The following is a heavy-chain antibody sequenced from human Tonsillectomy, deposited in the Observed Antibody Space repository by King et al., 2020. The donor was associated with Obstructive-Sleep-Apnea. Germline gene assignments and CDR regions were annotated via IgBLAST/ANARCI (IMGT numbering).Heavy chain of an antibody. V-gene: IGHV3-30*04. CDR1: GFTFSTYT. CDR3: ARDLATGATSGFDY. Sequence: VQLVESGGGVVQPGVSLRHSCAAYGFTFSTYTMHWVRHSPGQGLEWLAVISFDVNIKYYAYSVKGRFTISRDNSKDTLYLQMNSLRAEDTAVYYCARDLATGATSGFDYWGQGTLVTVSS. D-gene: IGHD1-1*01. CDR2: ISFDVNIK. J-gene: IGHJ4*02.